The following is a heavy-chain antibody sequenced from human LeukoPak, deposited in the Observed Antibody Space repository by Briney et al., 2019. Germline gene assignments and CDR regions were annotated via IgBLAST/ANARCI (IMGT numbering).Heavy chain of an antibody. J-gene: IGHJ6*02. V-gene: IGHV1-3*01. CDR1: GYTFTTYA. Sequence: ASVKVSCKTSGYTFTTYAIHWVRQAPGQRPEWMGWINAGNGNTKYSEKFQGKVTITRDTSASTAYMEVSSLRSEDTAVYYCASPYPGIAAAGNSYYYGMDVWGQGTTVTVSS. CDR2: INAGNGNT. D-gene: IGHD6-13*01. CDR3: ASPYPGIAAAGNSYYYGMDV.